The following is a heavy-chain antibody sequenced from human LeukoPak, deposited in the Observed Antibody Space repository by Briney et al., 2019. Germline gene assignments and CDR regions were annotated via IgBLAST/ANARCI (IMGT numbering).Heavy chain of an antibody. V-gene: IGHV3-23*01. D-gene: IGHD3-16*01. J-gene: IGHJ4*02. CDR3: AKSALGIFTGGEY. CDR2: ISGSGGST. Sequence: GGSLRLSCAASGFAFSSYAMNWVRQAPGKGLEWVSAISGSGGSTYYADSVEGRFTISRDNSKNTLYLQMNSLRAEDTAVYYCAKSALGIFTGGEYWGQGTLVTVSS. CDR1: GFAFSSYA.